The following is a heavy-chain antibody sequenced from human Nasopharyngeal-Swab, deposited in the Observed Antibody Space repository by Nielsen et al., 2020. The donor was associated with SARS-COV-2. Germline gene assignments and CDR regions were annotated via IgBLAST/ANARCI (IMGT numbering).Heavy chain of an antibody. CDR1: GYNFTTYD. Sequence: ASVKVSCKASGYNFTTYDFNWVRQATGQGLKWMGWMNPNSGNTGYAQKFQGRVTMTRNTSIRTAYMELSSLRSEDTAVYYCARGGVGAVGGALDYWGQGTQVTVSS. CDR3: ARGGVGAVGGALDY. CDR2: MNPNSGNT. D-gene: IGHD1-26*01. J-gene: IGHJ4*02. V-gene: IGHV1-8*01.